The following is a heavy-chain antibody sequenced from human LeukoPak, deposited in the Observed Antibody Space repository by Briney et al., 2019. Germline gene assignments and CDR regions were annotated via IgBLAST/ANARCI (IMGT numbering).Heavy chain of an antibody. CDR1: RFTFSSYG. CDR2: MRYDGSNK. CDR3: AKRGYYYDSWVDNWFDP. D-gene: IGHD3-22*01. V-gene: IGHV3-30*02. J-gene: IGHJ5*02. Sequence: GGSLRLSCAASRFTFSSYGMHWVRQAPGKGLEWVAFMRYDGSNKYYADSVKGRFTISRDNSKNTLYLQMNSLRAEDTAVYYCAKRGYYYDSWVDNWFDPWGQGTLVTVSS.